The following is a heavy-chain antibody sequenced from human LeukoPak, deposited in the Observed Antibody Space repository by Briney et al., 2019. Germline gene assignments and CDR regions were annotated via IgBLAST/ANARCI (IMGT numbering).Heavy chain of an antibody. CDR3: AKDRPPVPLDH. V-gene: IGHV3-30*18. Sequence: PGGSLRLSCAASGFTFSSYGMHWVRQAPGKGLEWVAVISHDAKNDYFADSVKGRFTISRDNSKNTLSLQMNSLEPGDTAVYYCAKDRPPVPLDHWGQGILVIVSS. CDR1: GFTFSSYG. J-gene: IGHJ4*02. CDR2: ISHDAKND. D-gene: IGHD6-6*01.